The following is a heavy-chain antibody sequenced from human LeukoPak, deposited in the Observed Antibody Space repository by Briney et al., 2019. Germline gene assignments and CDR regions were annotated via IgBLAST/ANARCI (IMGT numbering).Heavy chain of an antibody. CDR3: ARGTYDFWSGWDYMDV. D-gene: IGHD3-3*01. CDR2: IYYSGST. J-gene: IGHJ6*03. CDR1: GGSISSYY. V-gene: IGHV4-59*12. Sequence: PSETLSLTCTVSGGSISSYYWSWIRQPPGKGLEWIGYIYYSGSTNYNPSLKSRVTISVDTSKNQFSLQLNSVTPEDTAVYYCARGTYDFWSGWDYMDVWGKGTTVTVSS.